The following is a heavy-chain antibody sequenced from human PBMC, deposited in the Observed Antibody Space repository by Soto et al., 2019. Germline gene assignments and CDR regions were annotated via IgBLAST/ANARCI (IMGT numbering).Heavy chain of an antibody. CDR1: VFTFSFFV. V-gene: IGHV3-30*18. CDR2: ISHEGNSK. J-gene: IGHJ4*02. D-gene: IGHD6-19*01. CDR3: AKTITLSPSDDSRGRGALIDH. Sequence: LXLSCAASVFTFSFFVMHWVRQAPCKGPEWVAVISHEGNSKHYADSVKGRFTISRDNAKNTLSLLMDSLRPEDTALYYCAKTITLSPSDDSRGRGALIDHWGQGTLVTVSS.